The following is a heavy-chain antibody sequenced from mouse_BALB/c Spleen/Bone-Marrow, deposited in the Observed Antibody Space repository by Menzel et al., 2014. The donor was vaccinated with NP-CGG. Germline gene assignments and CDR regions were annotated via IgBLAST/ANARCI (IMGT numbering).Heavy chain of an antibody. CDR2: VSTYSGNT. Sequence: QVQLQQSGPELVRPGVSVKISCKGSGYTFTDYATHWVKQSHAKSLEWIGVVSTYSGNTNYNQKFKGKASMTVDKSSSTAYMELARLTSEDSAIYYCARGRQLGLRSFAYWGQGTLVTVSA. V-gene: IGHV1-67*01. CDR3: ARGRQLGLRSFAY. J-gene: IGHJ3*01. CDR1: GYTFTDYA. D-gene: IGHD3-2*01.